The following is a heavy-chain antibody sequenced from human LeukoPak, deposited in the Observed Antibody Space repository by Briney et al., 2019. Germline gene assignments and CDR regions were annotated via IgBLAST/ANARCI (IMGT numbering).Heavy chain of an antibody. Sequence: GGSLRLSCAASGFTFSSYSMNWVRQAPGKGLEWVSSISSSSSYIYYADSVKGRFTISRDNAKNSLYLQMNSLRAEDTAVYYCARDLPTGGIDFGVVYHGMDVWGQGTTVTVSS. J-gene: IGHJ6*02. D-gene: IGHD3-3*01. CDR3: ARDLPTGGIDFGVVYHGMDV. CDR1: GFTFSSYS. CDR2: ISSSSSYI. V-gene: IGHV3-21*01.